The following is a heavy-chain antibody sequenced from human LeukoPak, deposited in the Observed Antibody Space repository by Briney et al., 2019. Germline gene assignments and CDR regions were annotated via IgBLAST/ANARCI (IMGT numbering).Heavy chain of an antibody. CDR3: ARDFWQLVLYFDY. V-gene: IGHV3-7*01. D-gene: IGHD6-6*01. CDR1: GFTFDDYG. CDR2: IKQDGSEK. Sequence: GGSLRLSCAASGFTFDDYGMSWVRQAPGKGLEWVANIKQDGSEKYYVDSVKGRFTISRDNAKNSLYLQMNSLRAEDTAVYYCARDFWQLVLYFDYWGQGTLVTVSS. J-gene: IGHJ4*02.